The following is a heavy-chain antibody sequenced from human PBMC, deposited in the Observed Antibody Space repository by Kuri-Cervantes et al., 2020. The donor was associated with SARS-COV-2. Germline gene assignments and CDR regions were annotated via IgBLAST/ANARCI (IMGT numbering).Heavy chain of an antibody. V-gene: IGHV1-24*01. J-gene: IGHJ4*02. D-gene: IGHD3-10*01. CDR1: RYTLTELS. CDR3: ATVSLRLYYYGSGIAH. Sequence: ASVKVSCKVSRYTLTELSMHWVRQAPGKGLEWMGGFDPEDGETIYAQKFQGRVTMTEDTSTDTAYMELSSLRSEDTAVYYCATVSLRLYYYGSGIAHWGQGTLVTVSS. CDR2: FDPEDGET.